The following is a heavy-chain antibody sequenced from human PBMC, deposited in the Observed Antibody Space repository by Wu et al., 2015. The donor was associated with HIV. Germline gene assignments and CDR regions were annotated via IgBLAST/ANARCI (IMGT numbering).Heavy chain of an antibody. CDR2: IIPLFDTA. CDR1: GGTFSSFA. CDR3: ARSPRPTTSGGRVSYYYYMDV. V-gene: IGHV1-69*12. J-gene: IGHJ6*03. D-gene: IGHD1-26*01. Sequence: QVHLVQSGAEVKKPGSSVKVSCKASGGTFSSFALSWVRQAPGQGLEWVGGIIPLFDTAIPAHKFHDRVTITADESTSTGYMELRSLTYEDTAMYYCARSPRPTTSGGRVSYYYYMDVVGTKGPRSPSP.